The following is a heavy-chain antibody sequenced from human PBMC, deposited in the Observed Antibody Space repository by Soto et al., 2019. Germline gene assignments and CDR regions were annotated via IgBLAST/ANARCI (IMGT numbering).Heavy chain of an antibody. V-gene: IGHV2-70*01. CDR1: GFSLSTSGMC. CDR3: AVGAKNYYYYGMDA. CDR2: IDWDDDK. J-gene: IGHJ6*02. Sequence: SGPTLVNPTQPLTLTCTFSGFSLSTSGMCVSWIRQPPGKALEWLALIDWDDDKYYSTSLKTRLTISKDTSKNQVVLTMTNMDRVDTATYYCAVGAKNYYYYGMDAWGQGTTVTVSS. D-gene: IGHD1-26*01.